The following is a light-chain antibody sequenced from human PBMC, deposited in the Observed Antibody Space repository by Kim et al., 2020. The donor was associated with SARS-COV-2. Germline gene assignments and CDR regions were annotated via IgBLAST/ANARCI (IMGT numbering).Light chain of an antibody. CDR1: QGISNY. CDR2: DAS. J-gene: IGKJ4*01. Sequence: EIVLTQSPATLSLSPGERATLSCRASQGISNYLAWYQQKPGQAPRLLIYDASNRATGIPARFSGSGSGTDFTLTISSLEPEDFAVYYCQQRTSWPTVTFGGGTKVDIK. V-gene: IGKV3-11*01. CDR3: QQRTSWPTVT.